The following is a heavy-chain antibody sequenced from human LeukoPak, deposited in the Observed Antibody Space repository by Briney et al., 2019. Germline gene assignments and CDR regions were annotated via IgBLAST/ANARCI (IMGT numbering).Heavy chain of an antibody. D-gene: IGHD1-1*01. CDR3: ARVNFLVGFDP. V-gene: IGHV1-46*01. CDR2: INPSGGST. J-gene: IGHJ5*02. CDR1: GYTFTSYY. Sequence: ASVKVSCKASGYTFTSYYMHWVRQAPGQGLEWMGIINPSGGSTSYAQKFQGRVTVTRDMSTSTVYMELSSLRSEDTAVYYCARVNFLVGFDPWGQGTLVTVSS.